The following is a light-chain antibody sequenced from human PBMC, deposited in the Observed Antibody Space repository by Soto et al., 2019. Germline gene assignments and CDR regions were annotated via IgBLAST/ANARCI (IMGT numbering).Light chain of an antibody. J-gene: IGLJ1*01. CDR2: DVS. CDR3: SSYTSSSTRV. CDR1: SSAVGGYNY. V-gene: IGLV2-14*01. Sequence: QSVLTQPASGSGSPGQSISISCTGTSSAVGGYNYVSWYQQHPGKAPKLMIYDVSNRPSGVSNRFSGSKSGNTASLSISGLQAEDEADYYCSSYTSSSTRVFGTGTKVTVL.